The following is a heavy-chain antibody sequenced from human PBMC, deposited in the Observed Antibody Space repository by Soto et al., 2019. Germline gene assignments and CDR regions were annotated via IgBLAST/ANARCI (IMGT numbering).Heavy chain of an antibody. CDR3: AKALRFTFTTGYYMDV. CDR1: GFTVSSYA. CDR2: ISGSGST. J-gene: IGHJ6*03. D-gene: IGHD3-16*01. Sequence: EVQLLESGGGLVQPGGSLRLSCAASGFTVSSYAMSWVRQAPGKGLEWVSAISGSGSTYSADSVKGRFTIPRDSSKNTVYLEMNSLRAEDTAVYYCAKALRFTFTTGYYMDVWGRGTTVTVSS. V-gene: IGHV3-23*01.